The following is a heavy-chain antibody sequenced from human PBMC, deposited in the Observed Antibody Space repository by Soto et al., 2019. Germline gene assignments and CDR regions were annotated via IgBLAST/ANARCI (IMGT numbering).Heavy chain of an antibody. J-gene: IGHJ4*02. CDR2: ISYDGSNK. D-gene: IGHD3-10*01. Sequence: QVQLVESGGGVVQPGRSLRLSCAASGFTFSSYGMHWVRQAPGKGLEWVAVISYDGSNKYYADSVKGRFTISRDNSKNTLYLQMNSLSAEDTAVYYCAKEGSGGWHSDYWGQGTLVTVSS. V-gene: IGHV3-30*18. CDR3: AKEGSGGWHSDY. CDR1: GFTFSSYG.